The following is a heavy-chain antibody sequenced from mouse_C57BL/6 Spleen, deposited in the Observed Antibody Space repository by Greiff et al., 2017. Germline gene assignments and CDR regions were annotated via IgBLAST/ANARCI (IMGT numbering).Heavy chain of an antibody. J-gene: IGHJ2*01. D-gene: IGHD1-1*01. CDR3: ARYSTTVVAPYYFDY. V-gene: IGHV1-64*01. CDR2: IHPNSGST. Sequence: VQLQQPGAELVKPGASVKLSCKASGYTFTSYWMHWVKQSPGQGLEWIGMIHPNSGSTNYNEKFKSKATLTVDKSSSTAYMQLSSLTSEDSAVYYCARYSTTVVAPYYFDYWGQGTTLTVSS. CDR1: GYTFTSYW.